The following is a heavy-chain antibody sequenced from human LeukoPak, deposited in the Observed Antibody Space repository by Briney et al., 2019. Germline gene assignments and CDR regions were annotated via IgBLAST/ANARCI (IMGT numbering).Heavy chain of an antibody. D-gene: IGHD3-3*01. CDR2: ISGSGGST. Sequence: GGSLRLSCAASGFTFSSYAMSWVRQAPGEGLEWVSPISGSGGSTYYADSVKGRFTISRDNSKNTLYLQMNSLRAEDTAVYYCAKDLLGDFWSGYYKGNWFDPWGQGTLVTVSS. CDR3: AKDLLGDFWSGYYKGNWFDP. V-gene: IGHV3-23*01. J-gene: IGHJ5*02. CDR1: GFTFSSYA.